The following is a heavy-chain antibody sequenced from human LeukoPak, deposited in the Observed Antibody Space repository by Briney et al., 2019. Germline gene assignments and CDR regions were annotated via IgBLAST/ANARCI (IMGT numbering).Heavy chain of an antibody. CDR1: GCTFSNHG. D-gene: IGHD4-17*01. V-gene: IGHV3-33*01. Sequence: GGSLRLSCAASGCTFSNHGMHWVRRAPGKGLEWVAVIWYDGSNKYYGDSVKGRFTVSRDNSKNTLYLQMNSLRAEDTAVYYCARANGDYVSFDYWGQGTLATVSS. CDR2: IWYDGSNK. CDR3: ARANGDYVSFDY. J-gene: IGHJ4*02.